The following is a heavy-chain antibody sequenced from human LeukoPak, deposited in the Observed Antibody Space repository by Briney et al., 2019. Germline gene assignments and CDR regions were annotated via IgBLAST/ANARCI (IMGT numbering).Heavy chain of an antibody. CDR3: ARGGKLLYNWFDP. CDR2: IKLDGSDK. CDR1: GFIFSNYW. Sequence: GGSLRLSCVASGFIFSNYWMSWVRQAPGKGLEWVANIKLDGSDKYYVDSVKGRFTISRDNAENSLYVQLNSLRAEDTAVYYCARGGKLLYNWFDPWGQGTLVTVSS. V-gene: IGHV3-7*03. J-gene: IGHJ5*02. D-gene: IGHD2-2*01.